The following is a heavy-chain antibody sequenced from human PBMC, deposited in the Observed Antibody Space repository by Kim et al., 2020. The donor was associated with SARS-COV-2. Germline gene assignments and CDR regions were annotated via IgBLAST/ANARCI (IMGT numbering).Heavy chain of an antibody. Sequence: GGSLRLSCAASGFTFSSYSMNWVRQAPGKGLEWVSSISISSSYIYYADSVKGRFTISRDNAKNSLYLQMNGQRAEDTAVYCSARDTRRGRFVYWGQGTLVAVSS. V-gene: IGHV3-21*01. J-gene: IGHJ4*02. CDR3: ARDTRRGRFVY. CDR1: GFTFSSYS. CDR2: ISISSSYI.